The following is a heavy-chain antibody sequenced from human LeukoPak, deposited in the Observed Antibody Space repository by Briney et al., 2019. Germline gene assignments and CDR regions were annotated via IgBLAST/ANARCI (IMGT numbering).Heavy chain of an antibody. D-gene: IGHD3-22*01. Sequence: PSETLSLTCAVYGGSFSGYYWSWIRQPPGKGLEWIGEINHSGSTNYNPSLKSRVTISVDTSKNQFSLKLSSVTAADTAVYYCASYKTYYDSSGNPFDYWGQGTLVTVSS. J-gene: IGHJ4*02. CDR1: GGSFSGYY. CDR2: INHSGST. V-gene: IGHV4-34*01. CDR3: ASYKTYYDSSGNPFDY.